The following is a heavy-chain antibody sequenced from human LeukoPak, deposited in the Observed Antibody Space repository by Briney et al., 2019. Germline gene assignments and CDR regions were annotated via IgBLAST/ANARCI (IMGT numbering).Heavy chain of an antibody. J-gene: IGHJ4*02. V-gene: IGHV3-11*01. Sequence: GGSLRLSCAASGFTLIDYMSWIRQPPGKGLEWVSYISGDGTIIYYADSVKGRFTISRDNAKNSLYLQINSLRAEDTAVYYCARDRGYSYVPPTGFDYWGQGTLVTVSS. CDR1: GFTLIDY. D-gene: IGHD5-18*01. CDR2: ISGDGTII. CDR3: ARDRGYSYVPPTGFDY.